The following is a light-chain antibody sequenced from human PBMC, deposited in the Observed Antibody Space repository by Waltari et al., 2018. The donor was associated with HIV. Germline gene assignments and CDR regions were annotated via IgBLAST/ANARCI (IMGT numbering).Light chain of an antibody. Sequence: QSALTQPAPVSGSPGQSITISCAGPSSAINSYHYVSWYQQHPGKAPKLMIYDGSNRPSGVSNRFAGSKSGNTASLTISGLQAEDEADYYCSSYTSSSTVVFGGGTKLTVL. CDR3: SSYTSSSTVV. V-gene: IGLV2-14*03. CDR1: SSAINSYHY. J-gene: IGLJ2*01. CDR2: DGS.